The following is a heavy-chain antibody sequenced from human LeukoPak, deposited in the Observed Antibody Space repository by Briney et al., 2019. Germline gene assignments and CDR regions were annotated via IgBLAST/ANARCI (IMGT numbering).Heavy chain of an antibody. J-gene: IGHJ4*02. D-gene: IGHD3-10*01. V-gene: IGHV3-33*01. CDR2: IGYDGSNK. Sequence: GRSLRLSCAASGFTFSSYGMHWVRQAPGKGLEWVEVIGYDGSNKYYADSVKGRFTISRDNSKNTLYLQMNSLRAEDTAVYYCARDLHDFEKSWGVGGYWGQGTLVTVSS. CDR3: ARDLHDFEKSWGVGGY. CDR1: GFTFSSYG.